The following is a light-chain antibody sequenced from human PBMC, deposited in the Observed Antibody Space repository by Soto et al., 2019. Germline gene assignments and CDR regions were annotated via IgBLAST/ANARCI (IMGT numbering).Light chain of an antibody. Sequence: ALTQPASVSGSPGQSIAISCTGTSSDVGSDYNYVSWYQQHPGKAPKLMVYDVNTRPSGVSNRFSGSKSGTTASLTISGLQAEDEADYYCCSYTTSSTYVFGTGTKVTVL. CDR3: CSYTTSSTYV. CDR1: SSDVGSDYNY. J-gene: IGLJ1*01. V-gene: IGLV2-14*03. CDR2: DVN.